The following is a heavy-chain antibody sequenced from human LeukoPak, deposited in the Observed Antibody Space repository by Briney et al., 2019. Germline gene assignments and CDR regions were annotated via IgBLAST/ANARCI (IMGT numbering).Heavy chain of an antibody. Sequence: GGSLRLSRAASGFTFSSYSMNWVRQAPGKGLEWVAVISYDGSNKYYADSVKGRFTISRDNSKNTLYLQMNSLRAEDTAVYYCAKDRAARLNWRSGGAGFDPWGQGTLVTVSS. CDR3: AKDRAARLNWRSGGAGFDP. CDR1: GFTFSSYS. V-gene: IGHV3-30*18. CDR2: ISYDGSNK. D-gene: IGHD1-1*01. J-gene: IGHJ5*02.